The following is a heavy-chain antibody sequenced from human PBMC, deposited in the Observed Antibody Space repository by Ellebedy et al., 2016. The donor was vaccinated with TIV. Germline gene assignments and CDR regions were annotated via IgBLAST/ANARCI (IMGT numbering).Heavy chain of an antibody. D-gene: IGHD3-22*01. V-gene: IGHV3-9*01. Sequence: GGSLRLXXVASGFSFDAYAMHWVRQAPGTGLEWVSSVNWNSGHIAYADSVKGRFTISRDNANNSLYLQMNSLRAEDTALYFCAKDRSISGFAMYYFDSWGQGTPVTVSS. J-gene: IGHJ4*02. CDR3: AKDRSISGFAMYYFDS. CDR2: VNWNSGHI. CDR1: GFSFDAYA.